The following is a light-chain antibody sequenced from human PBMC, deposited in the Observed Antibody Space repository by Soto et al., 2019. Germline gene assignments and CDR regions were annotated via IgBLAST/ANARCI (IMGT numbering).Light chain of an antibody. J-gene: IGKJ2*01. CDR1: QSVSSY. V-gene: IGKV3-15*01. CDR3: LQYSTWPPLYT. Sequence: EIVMTQSPATLSVSLGERVTLSCRASQSVSSYLSWYQQKPGQAPRLLLSDAYTRATDIPDRFSGSGSGTDITLTISSLQSTDLAVYYCLQYSTWPPLYTFGQGTKLEIK. CDR2: DAY.